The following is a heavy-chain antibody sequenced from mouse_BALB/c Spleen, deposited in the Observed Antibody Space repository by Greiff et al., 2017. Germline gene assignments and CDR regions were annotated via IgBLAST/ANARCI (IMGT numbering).Heavy chain of an antibody. CDR1: GFTFNTYA. CDR3: VRENYGNYGHAMDY. J-gene: IGHJ4*01. Sequence: EVQLVESGGGLVQPKGSLKLSCAASGFTFNTYAMHWVCQAPGKGLEWVARIRSKSNNYATYYADSVKDRFTISRDDSQSMLYLQMNNLKTEDTAMYYCVRENYGNYGHAMDYWGQGTSVTVSS. D-gene: IGHD2-1*01. V-gene: IGHV10-3*03. CDR2: IRSKSNNYAT.